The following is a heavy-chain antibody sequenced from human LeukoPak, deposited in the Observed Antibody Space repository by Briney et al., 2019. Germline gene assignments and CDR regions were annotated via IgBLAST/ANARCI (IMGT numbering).Heavy chain of an antibody. CDR3: ARDGDITPTDV. CDR2: ITNNGSTI. CDR1: GFTFSTYA. J-gene: IGHJ6*02. D-gene: IGHD2-15*01. Sequence: PGGSLRLSCAASGFTFSTYAMNWVRQAPGKGLEWVSYITNNGSTIYYADSVKGRFTISRDNSKNTLYLQMNSLRAEDTAVYYCARDGDITPTDVWGQGTTVTVSS. V-gene: IGHV3-48*03.